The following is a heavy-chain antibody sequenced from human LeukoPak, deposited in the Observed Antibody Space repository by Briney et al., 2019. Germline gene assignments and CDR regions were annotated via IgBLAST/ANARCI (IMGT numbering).Heavy chain of an antibody. CDR3: ARDRGYDYGGNLDY. CDR1: GFTFSSYS. CDR2: ISSSSSTI. Sequence: GGSLRLSCAASGFTFSSYSMNWVRQAPGKGLEWVSYISSSSSTIYYADSVKGRFTISRDNAKNSLYLQMNSLRAEDTAVYYCARDRGYDYGGNLDYWGQGTLVTVSS. D-gene: IGHD4-23*01. V-gene: IGHV3-48*04. J-gene: IGHJ4*02.